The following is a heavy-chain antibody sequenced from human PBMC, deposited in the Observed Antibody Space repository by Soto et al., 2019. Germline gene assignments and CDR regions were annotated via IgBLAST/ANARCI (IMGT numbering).Heavy chain of an antibody. CDR2: MNPYNGNA. J-gene: IGHJ4*02. CDR3: ARRKERSGPPYFAS. D-gene: IGHD1-1*01. V-gene: IGHV1-8*01. CDR1: GYTFITYD. Sequence: QVQLVQSGAEVKKPGASVKVSCKASGYTFITYDINWVRQAPGQGLEWMGWMNPYNGNAGYAQKFQGRVTMTKNTSISTAYMAVTSPKSNDTAVYFCARRKERSGPPYFASWGQGTLVTVSS.